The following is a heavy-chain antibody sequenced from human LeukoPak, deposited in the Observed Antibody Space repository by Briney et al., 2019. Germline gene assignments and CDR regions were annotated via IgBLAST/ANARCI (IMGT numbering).Heavy chain of an antibody. V-gene: IGHV3-11*01. D-gene: IGHD6-13*01. J-gene: IGHJ4*02. Sequence: GGSLRLSCAASGFIFSDYYMSWIRQAPGKGLEWISYVSDSGSTKYYADSVKGRSTISRDNDKNSLLLQMDSLRVEDTAIYYCARETGSTWNAPIDYWGQGILVTVSS. CDR2: VSDSGSTK. CDR1: GFIFSDYY. CDR3: ARETGSTWNAPIDY.